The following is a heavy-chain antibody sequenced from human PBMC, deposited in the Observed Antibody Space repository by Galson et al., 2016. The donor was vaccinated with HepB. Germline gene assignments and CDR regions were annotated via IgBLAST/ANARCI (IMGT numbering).Heavy chain of an antibody. CDR3: AKEGTIFGVVPYGMEV. CDR2: ISVSGGST. CDR1: RFTFSGYS. V-gene: IGHV3-23*01. Sequence: SLRLSCAASRFTFSGYSMSWVRQAPGKGLEWVSVISVSGGSTYYADSVKGRFTISRDNSKNTLYLQMNSLGAEDAAVYYCAKEGTIFGVVPYGMEVWGQGT. J-gene: IGHJ6*02. D-gene: IGHD3-3*01.